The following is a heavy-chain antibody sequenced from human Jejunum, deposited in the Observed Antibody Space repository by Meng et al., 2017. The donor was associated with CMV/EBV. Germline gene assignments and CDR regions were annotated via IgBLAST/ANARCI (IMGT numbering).Heavy chain of an antibody. Sequence: FSSYGSNWVRQAPGKGLEWVASFSGTTTYRYYADSVKGRFTISRDNAKNSLYLEMNGLRAEDTALYYCARDNLRSSSWQGDYGMDVWGQGTTVTVSS. D-gene: IGHD6-13*01. CDR1: FSSYG. V-gene: IGHV3-21*01. J-gene: IGHJ6*02. CDR2: FSGTTTYR. CDR3: ARDNLRSSSWQGDYGMDV.